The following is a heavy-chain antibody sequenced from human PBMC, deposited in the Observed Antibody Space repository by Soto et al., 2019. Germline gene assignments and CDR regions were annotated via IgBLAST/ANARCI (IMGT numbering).Heavy chain of an antibody. CDR3: ATVVVPAAMESVTPRYYYGMDV. CDR1: GYTFTSYY. Sequence: GASLKVSCKASGYTFTSYYMHWVRQAPGQGLEWMGIINPSGGSTSYAQKFQGRVTLTRDTSTSTVYMELSSLRSEDTAVYYCATVVVPAAMESVTPRYYYGMDVWGQGTTVTVSS. V-gene: IGHV1-46*01. CDR2: INPSGGST. J-gene: IGHJ6*02. D-gene: IGHD2-2*01.